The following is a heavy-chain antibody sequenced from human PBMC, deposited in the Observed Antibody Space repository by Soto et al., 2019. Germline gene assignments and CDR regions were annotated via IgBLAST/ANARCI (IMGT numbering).Heavy chain of an antibody. D-gene: IGHD4-17*01. CDR3: ARESSSTVTTGGGGSAKDY. V-gene: IGHV3-30-3*01. CDR1: GLTFSNYA. Sequence: QVLLVESRGGVVQPGRSLRLSCAASGLTFSNYAMHWVRQAPGKGLEWVAFISYDGTNRCYPDSVKGRFTISRDNSKNTLYLQMNSLKTEDTAVYYCARESSSTVTTGGGGSAKDYWGQGTLVTVSS. CDR2: ISYDGTNR. J-gene: IGHJ4*02.